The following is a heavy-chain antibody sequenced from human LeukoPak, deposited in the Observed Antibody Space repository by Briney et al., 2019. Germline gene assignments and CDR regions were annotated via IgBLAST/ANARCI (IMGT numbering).Heavy chain of an antibody. J-gene: IGHJ4*02. CDR2: IRQDYSEK. CDR3: ATDRKVGTWDPRFNY. V-gene: IGHV3-7*01. D-gene: IGHD4-23*01. CDR1: GFSFSDYW. Sequence: VGSLRLSCSASGFSFSDYWMWWGRQGPGEGRWWGGNIRQDYSEKNSVDSAKGRFTISRDNDKLSLYLQMNSLRAEDTAIYYCATDRKVGTWDPRFNYWGQGTLVTVSS.